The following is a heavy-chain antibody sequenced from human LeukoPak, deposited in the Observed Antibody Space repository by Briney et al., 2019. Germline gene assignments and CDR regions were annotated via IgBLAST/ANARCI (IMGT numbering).Heavy chain of an antibody. V-gene: IGHV3-23*01. CDR2: ISGSGGST. D-gene: IGHD3-22*01. Sequence: GGSLRLSCAASGLTFSSYAMSWVRQAPGKGLEWVSAISGSGGSTYYADSVKGRFTISRDNSKNTLYLQMNSLRAEDTAVYYCAKDTLYYDSSGYYDYWGQGTLVTVSS. J-gene: IGHJ4*02. CDR3: AKDTLYYDSSGYYDY. CDR1: GLTFSSYA.